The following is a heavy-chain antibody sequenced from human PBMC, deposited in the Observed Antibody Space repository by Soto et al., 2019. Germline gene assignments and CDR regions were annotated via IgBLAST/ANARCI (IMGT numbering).Heavy chain of an antibody. Sequence: SETLSLTCAVSGSSINSGGYSWSWIRQPPGKGLEWIGYIYHSGSTYYNPSLKSRVTISVDRSKNQFSLKLSSVTAADTAVYYCARDLGAPQSWFDPWGQGTLVTVSS. J-gene: IGHJ5*02. V-gene: IGHV4-30-2*01. CDR1: GSSINSGGYS. CDR3: ARDLGAPQSWFDP. CDR2: IYHSGST. D-gene: IGHD3-10*01.